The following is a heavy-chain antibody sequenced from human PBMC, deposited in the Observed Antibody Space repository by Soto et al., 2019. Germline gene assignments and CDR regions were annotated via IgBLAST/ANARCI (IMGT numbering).Heavy chain of an antibody. D-gene: IGHD3-10*01. CDR1: GYSFTSYW. J-gene: IGHJ3*02. CDR2: IDPSDSYT. Sequence: EVQLVQSGAEVKKPGESLRISCKGSGYSFTSYWISWVRQMPGKGLEWMGRIDPSDSYTNYSPSFQGHVTISADKSISTAYLQWSSLKASDTAMYYCAIRITMVRGVLDAFDIWGQGTMVTVSS. CDR3: AIRITMVRGVLDAFDI. V-gene: IGHV5-10-1*03.